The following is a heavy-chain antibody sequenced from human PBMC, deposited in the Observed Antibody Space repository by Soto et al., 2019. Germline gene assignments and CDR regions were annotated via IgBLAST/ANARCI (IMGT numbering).Heavy chain of an antibody. D-gene: IGHD1-7*01. CDR2: INPNSGGT. V-gene: IGHV1-2*04. J-gene: IGHJ4*02. CDR3: ARGGVRLTGTGTCFDY. Sequence: ASVKVSCKASGYTFTGYYMHWVRQAPGQGLEWMGWINPNSGGTNYAQKFQGWVTMTRDTSISTAYMELSRLRSDDTAVYYCARGGVRLTGTGTCFDYWGQGTLVTVSS. CDR1: GYTFTGYY.